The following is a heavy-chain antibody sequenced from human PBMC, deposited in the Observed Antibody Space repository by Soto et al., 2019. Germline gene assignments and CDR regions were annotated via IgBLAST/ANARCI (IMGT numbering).Heavy chain of an antibody. Sequence: GGSLRLSCAASGFTFSSYWMSWVRQAPGKGLEWVANIKQDGSEKYYVDSVKGRFTISRDNAKNSLYLQMNSLRAEDTAVYYCAKVLSMVRGTIYYGMDVWGQGTTVTVSS. D-gene: IGHD3-10*01. V-gene: IGHV3-7*03. CDR1: GFTFSSYW. CDR2: IKQDGSEK. CDR3: AKVLSMVRGTIYYGMDV. J-gene: IGHJ6*02.